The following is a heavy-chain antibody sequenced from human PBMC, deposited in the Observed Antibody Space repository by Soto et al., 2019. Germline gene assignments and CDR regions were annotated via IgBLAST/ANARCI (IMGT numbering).Heavy chain of an antibody. CDR1: GFSFISSD. CDR2: INYSGRYM. CDR3: ADGGIGRVY. J-gene: IGHJ4*02. V-gene: IGHV3-21*01. Sequence: WGSLRLSCATSGFSFISSDITFGRQAPWKGLEYVSSINYSGRYMFYAGSLKGRFTISRDNSKNTLYLQMNSLRAEDTAVYYCADGGIGRVYWGQGTLVTVSS.